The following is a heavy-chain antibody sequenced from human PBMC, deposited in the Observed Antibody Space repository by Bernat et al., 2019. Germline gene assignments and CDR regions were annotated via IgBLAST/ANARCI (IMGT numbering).Heavy chain of an antibody. D-gene: IGHD2-2*01. Sequence: QVQLLQSGTDVKKPGASLRVSCKASGYTFINYGITWVRQAPGQGLEWMGWINPYNGNTNYAQTVQGRVTMTTDTSTSTAYMEMPSLRSDDTAVYYCAAAPSQVPAANIWFNPWGQGTLVTVSS. V-gene: IGHV1-18*01. J-gene: IGHJ5*01. CDR1: GYTFINYG. CDR2: INPYNGNT. CDR3: AAAPSQVPAANIWFNP.